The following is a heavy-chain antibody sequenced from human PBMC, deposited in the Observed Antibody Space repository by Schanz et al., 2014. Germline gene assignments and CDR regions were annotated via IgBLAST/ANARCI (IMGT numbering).Heavy chain of an antibody. Sequence: EARLVESGGGLVQPGGSIRLSCEASGSDFNRYSMNWVRQVTGKGLEWLSYSATRSSTGHYAESGKGRVTISRDNAKNSVALQMRRLRGEDADVDGGGREEGGGVGGGGGGGGGGGGGGWGQGTPVTVSS. V-gene: IGHV3-48*01. CDR2: SATRSSTG. J-gene: IGHJ4*01. CDR1: GSDFNRYS. CDR3: GREEGGGVGGGGGGGGGGGGGG. D-gene: IGHD3-16*01.